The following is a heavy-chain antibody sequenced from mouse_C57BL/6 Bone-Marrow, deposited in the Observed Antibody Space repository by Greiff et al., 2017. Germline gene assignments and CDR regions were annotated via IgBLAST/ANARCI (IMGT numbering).Heavy chain of an antibody. J-gene: IGHJ4*01. CDR1: GFNIKDDY. D-gene: IGHD2-5*01. CDR3: TTIAYYSNSDAIDY. Sequence: EVQLKQSGAELVRPGASVKLSCTASGFNIKDDYMHWVKQRPEQGLEWIGWIDPENGDTEYASKFQGKATITAATSSNTAYLQLSTRTSDDTAVYYCTTIAYYSNSDAIDYWGQGTSVTVSS. CDR2: IDPENGDT. V-gene: IGHV14-4*01.